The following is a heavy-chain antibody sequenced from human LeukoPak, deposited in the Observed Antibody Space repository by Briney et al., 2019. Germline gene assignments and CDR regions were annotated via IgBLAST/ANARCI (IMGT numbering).Heavy chain of an antibody. Sequence: ASVKVSCKASRGTFSSYAISWVRQAPGQGLEWMGRIIPILGIANYAQKFQGRVTITADKSTSTAYMELSSLRSEDTAVYYCARARDYMEGWFDPWGQGTLVTVSS. CDR2: IIPILGIA. CDR1: RGTFSSYA. D-gene: IGHD4-11*01. V-gene: IGHV1-69*04. CDR3: ARARDYMEGWFDP. J-gene: IGHJ5*02.